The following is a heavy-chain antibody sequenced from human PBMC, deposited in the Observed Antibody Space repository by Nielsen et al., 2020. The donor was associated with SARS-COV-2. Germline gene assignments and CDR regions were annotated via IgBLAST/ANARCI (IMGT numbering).Heavy chain of an antibody. CDR3: ATSGVVTAHDAFDI. V-gene: IGHV1-69*02. CDR1: GGTFSSYT. J-gene: IGHJ3*02. CDR2: IIPILGLA. Sequence: SVKVSCKASGGTFSSYTINWVRQAPGQGLEWMGRIIPILGLANYAHKFRGSVTITADKSTTTAYMELSSLRSEDTALYYCATSGVVTAHDAFDIWGQGTMVTVSS. D-gene: IGHD2-21*02.